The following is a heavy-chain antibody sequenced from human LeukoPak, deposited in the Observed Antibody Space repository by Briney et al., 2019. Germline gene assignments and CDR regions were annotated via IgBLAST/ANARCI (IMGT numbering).Heavy chain of an antibody. CDR2: IKSDGST. V-gene: IGHV3-74*01. CDR1: GFTFSTYW. Sequence: GGSLRLSCAASGFTFSTYWMHWVRHAPGKGLVWVSRIKSDGSTNYADSVKGRFTISRDNAKNTVSLQMNSLRAEDTGVYYCARAPSEIGGYYPEYFRHWGQGTLVTVSS. J-gene: IGHJ1*01. CDR3: ARAPSEIGGYYPEYFRH. D-gene: IGHD3-22*01.